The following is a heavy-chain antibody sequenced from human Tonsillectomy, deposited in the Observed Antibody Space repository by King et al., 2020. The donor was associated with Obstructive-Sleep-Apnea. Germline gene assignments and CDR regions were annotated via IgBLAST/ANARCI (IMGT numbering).Heavy chain of an antibody. Sequence: VQLQESGPGLVKPSQTLSLTCIVSGGSISSGDYYWSWIRQHPGKGLEWIGYIYYSGSTYYNPSLKSRVTISVDTSKNQFSLKLISVTAADTAGYYCARTAVTMIRGVIITEDYYYYYGMDVWGQGTTVTVSS. CDR3: ARTAVTMIRGVIITEDYYYYYGMDV. CDR2: IYYSGST. J-gene: IGHJ6*02. D-gene: IGHD3-10*01. V-gene: IGHV4-31*03. CDR1: GGSISSGDYY.